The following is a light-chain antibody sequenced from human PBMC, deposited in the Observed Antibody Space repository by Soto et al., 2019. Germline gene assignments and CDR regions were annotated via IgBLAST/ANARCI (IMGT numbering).Light chain of an antibody. J-gene: IGKJ5*01. CDR3: QQRSNWPPIT. V-gene: IGKV3-11*01. CDR1: QSVSSY. CDR2: DAS. Sequence: EIVFTQSPATLSLSPGERATLSCRASQSVSSYLAWYQQKPGQAPRLLIYDASNRATGIPARFSGSGSGTDFTLTISSLEPEDFAVYDCQQRSNWPPITFGQGTRLEIK.